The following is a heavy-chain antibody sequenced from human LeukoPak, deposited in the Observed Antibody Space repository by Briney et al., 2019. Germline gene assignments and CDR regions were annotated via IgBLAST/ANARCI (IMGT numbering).Heavy chain of an antibody. CDR2: IWYDGSNK. CDR3: ARDHPPSLHYDFWSGLPLGGMDV. J-gene: IGHJ6*02. D-gene: IGHD3-3*01. Sequence: GGSLRLSCAASGFTFSSYGMHWVRQAPGKGLEWVAVIWYDGSNKYYADSVKGRFTISRDNSKNTLYLQMNSLRAEDTAVYYCARDHPPSLHYDFWSGLPLGGMDVWGQGTTVTVSS. V-gene: IGHV3-33*01. CDR1: GFTFSSYG.